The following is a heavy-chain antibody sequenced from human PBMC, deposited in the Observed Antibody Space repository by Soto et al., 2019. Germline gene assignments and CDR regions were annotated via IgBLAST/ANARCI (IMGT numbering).Heavy chain of an antibody. CDR3: ARGSSPMPESMDV. D-gene: IGHD2-2*01. Sequence: ASVKVSCKASGYTFTGHYMHGVRQAPGQGLEWMGWINPDSGGTNYAQKFQGWVTMTRDTSSSTVSMEVRRLKSGDTAVYYCARGSSPMPESMDVWG. CDR1: GYTFTGHY. V-gene: IGHV1-2*04. CDR2: INPDSGGT. J-gene: IGHJ6*02.